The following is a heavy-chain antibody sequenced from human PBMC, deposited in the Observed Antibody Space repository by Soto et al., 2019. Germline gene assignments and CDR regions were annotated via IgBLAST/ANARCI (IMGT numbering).Heavy chain of an antibody. V-gene: IGHV1-69*01. CDR2: IIPIFGTA. J-gene: IGHJ6*02. Sequence: QVQLVQSGAEVKKPGSSVKVSCKASGGTFSSYAISWVRQAPGQGLEWMGGIIPIFGTANYAQKFQGRVTITADESTSTAYMELSSLRSEDTAVYYCARGGGGTAMATHYYYYYGMDVWGQGTTVTVSS. D-gene: IGHD5-18*01. CDR3: ARGGGGTAMATHYYYYYGMDV. CDR1: GGTFSSYA.